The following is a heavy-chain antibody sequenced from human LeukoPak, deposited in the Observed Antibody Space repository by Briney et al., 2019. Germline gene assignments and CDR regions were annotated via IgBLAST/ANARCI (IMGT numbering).Heavy chain of an antibody. CDR1: GFTFSSYG. Sequence: GGSLRLSCTASGFTFSSYGMHWVRQAPGKGLEWVAVIWYDGSNKYYTDSAKGRFTISRDNSKNTLYLQMNSLRAEDTAVYYCASDILTGYNETNYWGQGTQVTVSS. CDR2: IWYDGSNK. J-gene: IGHJ4*02. V-gene: IGHV3-33*01. CDR3: ASDILTGYNETNY. D-gene: IGHD3-9*01.